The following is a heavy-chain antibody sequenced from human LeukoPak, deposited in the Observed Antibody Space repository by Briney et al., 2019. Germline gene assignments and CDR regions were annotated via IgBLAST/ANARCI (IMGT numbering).Heavy chain of an antibody. V-gene: IGHV3-23*01. Sequence: PGGSLTLSCAASGFTFSSYAMSWVRQAPGKGLEWVSAISGSGGSTYYADSVKGRFTISRDNSKNTLYLQMNSLRAEDTAVYYCAKQVVPAAPRSKGYFDYWGQGTLVTVSS. D-gene: IGHD2-2*01. CDR1: GFTFSSYA. J-gene: IGHJ4*02. CDR2: ISGSGGST. CDR3: AKQVVPAAPRSKGYFDY.